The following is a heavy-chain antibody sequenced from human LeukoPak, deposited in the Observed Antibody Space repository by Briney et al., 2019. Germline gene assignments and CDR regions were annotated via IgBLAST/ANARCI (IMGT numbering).Heavy chain of an antibody. CDR1: GGSISSSSYY. CDR2: IYYSGRT. Sequence: NASETLSLTCTVSGGSISSSSYYWGWIRQPPGKGLEWIGTIYYSGRTYYSPSLKSRVTMSVDPSNNQFSLNLRSVTAADTAVYYCARRRYYDGSGYLEWGQGTLLSISS. V-gene: IGHV4-39*01. J-gene: IGHJ1*01. CDR3: ARRRYYDGSGYLE. D-gene: IGHD3-22*01.